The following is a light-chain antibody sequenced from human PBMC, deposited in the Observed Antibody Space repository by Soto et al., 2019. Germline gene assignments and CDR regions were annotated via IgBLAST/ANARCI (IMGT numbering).Light chain of an antibody. CDR2: KAS. V-gene: IGKV1-5*03. Sequence: DIQMTQSPSTLSASVGDRVTITCRATQTISTSLAWYQQIAGRAPQLLNYKASIVDSGVPSCFSGGGSGTEFPLTISCLQPDDFATYYCQQYKTYSTFGQGTKVDI. CDR3: QQYKTYST. CDR1: QTISTS. J-gene: IGKJ1*01.